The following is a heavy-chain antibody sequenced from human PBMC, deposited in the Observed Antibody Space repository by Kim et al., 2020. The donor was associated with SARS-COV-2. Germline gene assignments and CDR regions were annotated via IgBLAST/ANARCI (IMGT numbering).Heavy chain of an antibody. CDR3: TTDPGWLLLLGFDC. J-gene: IGHJ4*02. V-gene: IGHV3-15*01. D-gene: IGHD2-15*01. Sequence: AAPVKGRFTISRDDSKNTLYLQMNSLKTEDTAVYYCTTDPGWLLLLGFDCWGQGTLVTVSS.